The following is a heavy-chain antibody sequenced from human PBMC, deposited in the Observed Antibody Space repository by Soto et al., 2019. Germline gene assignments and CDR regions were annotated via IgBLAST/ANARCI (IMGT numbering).Heavy chain of an antibody. Sequence: GASVKVSCKAFGYTFTSYYMHWVRQAPGQGLEWMGIINPSGGSTSYAQKFQGRVTMTRDTSTSTVYMELSSLRSEDTAVYYCAREGLATNGPHDAFDIWGQGTMVTVSS. V-gene: IGHV1-46*01. D-gene: IGHD5-12*01. CDR3: AREGLATNGPHDAFDI. CDR2: INPSGGST. CDR1: GYTFTSYY. J-gene: IGHJ3*02.